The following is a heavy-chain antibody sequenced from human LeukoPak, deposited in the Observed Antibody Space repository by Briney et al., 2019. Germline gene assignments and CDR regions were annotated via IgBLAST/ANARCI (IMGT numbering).Heavy chain of an antibody. CDR2: ISAYNGNT. J-gene: IGHJ3*02. V-gene: IGHV1-18*01. Sequence: ASVKVSCKASGYTFTSYGISWVRQAPGQGLEWMGWISAYNGNTNYAQKLQGRVTMTTDTSASTAYMELRSLRSDDTAVYYCARVINRGLLWFGKLTQRLDAFDIWGQGTMVTVSS. CDR1: GYTFTSYG. D-gene: IGHD3-10*01. CDR3: ARVINRGLLWFGKLTQRLDAFDI.